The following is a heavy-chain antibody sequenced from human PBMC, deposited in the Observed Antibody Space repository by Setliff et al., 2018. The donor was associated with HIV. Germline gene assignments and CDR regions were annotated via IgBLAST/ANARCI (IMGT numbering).Heavy chain of an antibody. J-gene: IGHJ4*02. V-gene: IGHV1-2*06. CDR3: VLPGYYESSGYAVDH. D-gene: IGHD3-22*01. Sequence: ASVKVSCKASGYTFSAYHMDWARQAPGQGLEWMGRINPNRGGTNFAQKFQGRVTLTRDTSISTAHMELTRLTADDTAVYYCVLPGYYESSGYAVDHWGQGTLVTVSS. CDR2: INPNRGGT. CDR1: GYTFSAYH.